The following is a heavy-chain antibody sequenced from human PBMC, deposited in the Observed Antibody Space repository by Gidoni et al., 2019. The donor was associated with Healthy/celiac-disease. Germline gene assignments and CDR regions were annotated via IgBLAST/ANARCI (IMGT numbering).Heavy chain of an antibody. CDR2: IYYSGST. J-gene: IGHJ4*02. D-gene: IGHD4-17*01. CDR3: ARLNDYGDYIPLY. Sequence: QLQLQESGPGLVKPSETLSLTCPVSGGSISSSSYSWGWIRQPPGKGLEWIGSIYYSGSTYYNPSLKSRVTISVDTSKNQFSLKLSSVTAADTAVYYCARLNDYGDYIPLYWGQGTLVTVSS. V-gene: IGHV4-39*01. CDR1: GGSISSSSYS.